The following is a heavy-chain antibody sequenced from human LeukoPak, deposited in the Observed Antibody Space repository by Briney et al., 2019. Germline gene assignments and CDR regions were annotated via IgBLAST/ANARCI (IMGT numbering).Heavy chain of an antibody. CDR1: GGSISSYY. CDR3: ARVGSPSSLQEYYFDY. D-gene: IGHD6-13*01. Sequence: SETLSLTCTVSGGSISSYYWSWIRQPPGKGLEWIGYIYYSGSTNYNPSLKSRVTISVDTSKNQFSLKLSSVTAADTAVYYCARVGSPSSLQEYYFDYWGQGTLVTVSS. V-gene: IGHV4-59*01. J-gene: IGHJ4*02. CDR2: IYYSGST.